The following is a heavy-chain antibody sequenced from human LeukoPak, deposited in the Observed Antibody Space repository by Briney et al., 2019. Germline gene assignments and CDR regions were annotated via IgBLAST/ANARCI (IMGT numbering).Heavy chain of an antibody. CDR1: GYTFTSYY. J-gene: IGHJ4*02. CDR2: INPSGGST. V-gene: IGHV1-46*01. D-gene: IGHD4-11*01. CDR3: ARSGYSNYDEFDY. Sequence: GGSLRLSCAASGYTFTSYYMHWVRQAPGQGLEWMGIINPSGGSTSYAQKFQGRVTMTRDTSTSTVYMELSSLRSEDTAVYYCARSGYSNYDEFDYWGQGTLVTVSS.